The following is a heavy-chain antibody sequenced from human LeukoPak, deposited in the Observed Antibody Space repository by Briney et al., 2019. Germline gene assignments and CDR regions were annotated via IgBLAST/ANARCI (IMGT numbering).Heavy chain of an antibody. V-gene: IGHV3-30*04. J-gene: IGHJ3*02. CDR2: ISYDGSNK. CDR3: ARDRTGYCSSTSCHMGAFDI. Sequence: PGGSLRLSCAASGFTFSSYAMHWVRQAPGKGLEWVAVISYDGSNKYYADSVKGRFTISRDNSKNTLYLQMNSLRAEDTAVYYCARDRTGYCSSTSCHMGAFDIRGQGTMVTVSS. D-gene: IGHD2-2*02. CDR1: GFTFSSYA.